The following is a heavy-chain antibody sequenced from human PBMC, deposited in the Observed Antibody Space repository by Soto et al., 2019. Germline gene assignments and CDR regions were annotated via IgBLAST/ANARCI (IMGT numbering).Heavy chain of an antibody. J-gene: IGHJ6*02. CDR3: AKDSEISIGATGYYYYYGMDV. CDR1: GFTFSSYC. Sequence: GGSLRLSCAASGFTFSSYCMHWVRQAPGKGLEWVAVISYDGSNKYYADSVKGRFTISRDNSKNTLYLQMNSLRAEDTAVYYCAKDSEISIGATGYYYYYGMDVWGQGTTVTVSS. D-gene: IGHD6-6*01. CDR2: ISYDGSNK. V-gene: IGHV3-30*18.